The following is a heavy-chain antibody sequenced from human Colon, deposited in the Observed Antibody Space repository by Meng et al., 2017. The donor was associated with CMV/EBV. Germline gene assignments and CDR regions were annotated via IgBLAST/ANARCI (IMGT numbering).Heavy chain of an antibody. CDR1: GYSFISYG. V-gene: IGHV1-18*01. D-gene: IGHD4-11*01. Sequence: ASVKVSCKASGYSFISYGIGWVRQAPGQGLEWMGWINGYNGDTIYAQNLQGRVTMTTDTPTSTAYMEVRSLRSDDTAVYYCARGLQNGFFDYWGQGTPVTVSS. CDR2: INGYNGDT. CDR3: ARGLQNGFFDY. J-gene: IGHJ4*02.